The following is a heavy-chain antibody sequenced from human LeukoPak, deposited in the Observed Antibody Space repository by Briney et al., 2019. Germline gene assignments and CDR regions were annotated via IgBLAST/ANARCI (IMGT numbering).Heavy chain of an antibody. CDR2: ISAYNGNT. Sequence: ASVKVSCTASGYTFTSYAMHWVRQAPGQRLEWMGWISAYNGNTNCAQKLQGRVTMTTDTSTSTAYMELRSLRSDDTAVYYCARDLDSSSSHLFDYWGQGTLVTVSS. CDR3: ARDLDSSSSHLFDY. J-gene: IGHJ4*02. V-gene: IGHV1-18*01. D-gene: IGHD6-6*01. CDR1: GYTFTSYA.